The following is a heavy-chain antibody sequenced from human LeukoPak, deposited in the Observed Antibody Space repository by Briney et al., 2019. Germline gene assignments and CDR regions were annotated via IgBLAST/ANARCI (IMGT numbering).Heavy chain of an antibody. CDR2: TYFRSKWYY. CDR3: ARDHWYDILSFDY. D-gene: IGHD3-9*01. J-gene: IGHJ4*02. CDR1: GDSVSSKTAT. Sequence: SQTLSLTCAISGDSVSSKTATWNWIRQSPSRGPEWLGRTYFRSKWYYDYAMSVKGRVTINPDTSKNHFSLHLDSVTPEDTAVYYCARDHWYDILSFDYWGQGTLATVSS. V-gene: IGHV6-1*01.